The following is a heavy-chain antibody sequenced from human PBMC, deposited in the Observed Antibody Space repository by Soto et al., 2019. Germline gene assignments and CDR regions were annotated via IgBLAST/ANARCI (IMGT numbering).Heavy chain of an antibody. CDR2: ISVSGGET. CDR3: VKGGWLDD. CDR1: GFAYTIFE. D-gene: IGHD6-19*01. V-gene: IGHV3-23*01. J-gene: IGHJ4*02. Sequence: GASLRLSFTASGFAYTIFEMGWARQASGKGLEWVSFISVSGGETHYADSVKGRFTISRDNSKNTLYLQMNSLRVEDMAVYYCVKGGWLDDWGQGT.